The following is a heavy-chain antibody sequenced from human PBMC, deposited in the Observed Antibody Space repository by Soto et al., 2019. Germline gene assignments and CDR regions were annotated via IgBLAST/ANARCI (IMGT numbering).Heavy chain of an antibody. CDR1: GGSISSSSYY. J-gene: IGHJ4*02. V-gene: IGHV4-39*01. D-gene: IGHD3-3*01. CDR3: ARQSGYYYLNY. CDR2: IYYSGST. Sequence: SETLSLTCTVSGGSISSSSYYWGWIRQPPGKGLEWIGSIYYSGSTYYNPSLKSRVTISVDTSKNQFSLKLSSVTAADTAVYYCARQSGYYYLNYWGQGTLVTVSS.